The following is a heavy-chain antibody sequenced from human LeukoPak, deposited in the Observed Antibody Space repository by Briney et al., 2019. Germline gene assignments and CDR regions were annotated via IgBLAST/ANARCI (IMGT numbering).Heavy chain of an antibody. CDR3: ARISQDAAGANWFDP. CDR2: IYYSGST. J-gene: IGHJ5*02. D-gene: IGHD6-13*01. Sequence: SETLSLTCTVSGGFISSYYWSWIRQPPGKGLEWIGYIYYSGSTNYNPSLKSRVTISVDTSKNQFSLKLSSVTAADTAVYYCARISQDAAGANWFDPWGQGTLVTVSS. CDR1: GGFISSYY. V-gene: IGHV4-59*08.